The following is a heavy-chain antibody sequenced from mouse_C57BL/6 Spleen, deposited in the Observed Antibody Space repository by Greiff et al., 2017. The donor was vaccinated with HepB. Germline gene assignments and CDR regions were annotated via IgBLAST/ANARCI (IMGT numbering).Heavy chain of an antibody. V-gene: IGHV1-52*01. Sequence: VQLQQPGAELVRPGSSVKLSCKASGYTFTSYWMHWVKQRPIQGLEWIGNIDPSDSETHYNQKFKDKATLTVDKSSSTAYMQLSSLTSEDSAVYYCATHYYGSSPYAMDYWGQGTSVTVSS. CDR2: IDPSDSET. CDR3: ATHYYGSSPYAMDY. J-gene: IGHJ4*01. D-gene: IGHD1-1*01. CDR1: GYTFTSYW.